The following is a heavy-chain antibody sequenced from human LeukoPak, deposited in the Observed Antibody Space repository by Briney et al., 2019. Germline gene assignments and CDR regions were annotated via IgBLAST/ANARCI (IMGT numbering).Heavy chain of an antibody. V-gene: IGHV3-74*01. Sequence: QPGGSLLLSCAASGFTFSSYWMHWVRQAPGKGLVWVSRINSDGSSTSYADSVKGRFTISRDNAKNTLYLQMNSLRAEDTAVYYCARGYSYGYRIDYWGQGTLVTVSS. CDR3: ARGYSYGYRIDY. D-gene: IGHD5-18*01. CDR2: INSDGSST. J-gene: IGHJ4*02. CDR1: GFTFSSYW.